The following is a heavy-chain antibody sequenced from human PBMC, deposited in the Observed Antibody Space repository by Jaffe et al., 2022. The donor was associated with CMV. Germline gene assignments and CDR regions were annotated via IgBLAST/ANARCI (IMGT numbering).Heavy chain of an antibody. Sequence: EVQLVESGGGLVQPGGSLRLSCAASGFTFSSYEMNWVRQAPGKGLEWVSYISSSGITFSYADSVKGRFTISRDNAKNSLYLQMNSLRAEDTAVYYCAGSSRYSYGLGIDYWGQGTLVTVSS. CDR2: ISSSGITF. J-gene: IGHJ4*02. CDR1: GFTFSSYE. CDR3: AGSSRYSYGLGIDY. V-gene: IGHV3-48*03. D-gene: IGHD5-18*01.